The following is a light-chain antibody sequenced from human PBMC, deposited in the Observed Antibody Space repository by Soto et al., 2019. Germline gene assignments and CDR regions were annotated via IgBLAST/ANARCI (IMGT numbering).Light chain of an antibody. CDR3: QQYNTWPYT. CDR2: GAS. J-gene: IGKJ2*01. CDR1: QSLSSN. Sequence: EIVMTQSPATLSVSPGERATLSCRASQSLSSNLAWYQQRPGQAPRLLIYGASTRATGLPARFSGSGSGTEFTLTISSLQSEDFAVYYCQQYNTWPYTFGQGTELEIK. V-gene: IGKV3-15*01.